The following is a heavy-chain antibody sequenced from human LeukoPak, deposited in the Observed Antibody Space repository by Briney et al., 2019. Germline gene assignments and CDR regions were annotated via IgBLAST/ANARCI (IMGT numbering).Heavy chain of an antibody. CDR2: ISGDGSII. CDR3: ARAGGDSSYMSFDP. J-gene: IGHJ5*02. CDR1: EFTFSNYW. Sequence: GSLRLSCAASEFTFSNYWMHWVRQIPGRGLLWVSCISGDGSIIRYADSVKGRFTISRDNAKNMLVLQMNTLRAEDTAVYYCARAGGDSSYMSFDPWGQGALVTVSS. V-gene: IGHV3-74*01. D-gene: IGHD2-21*02.